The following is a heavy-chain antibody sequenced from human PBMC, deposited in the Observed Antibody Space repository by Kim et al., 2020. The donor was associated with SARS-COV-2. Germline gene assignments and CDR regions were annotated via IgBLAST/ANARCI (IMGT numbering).Heavy chain of an antibody. CDR3: ARVRLSPAAGPFDY. V-gene: IGHV4-34*01. D-gene: IGHD6-13*01. J-gene: IGHJ4*02. Sequence: TPTLQSRVTIAVDTSQNQSSLKLSSVTAADTAVYYCARVRLSPAAGPFDYWGQGTLVTVSS.